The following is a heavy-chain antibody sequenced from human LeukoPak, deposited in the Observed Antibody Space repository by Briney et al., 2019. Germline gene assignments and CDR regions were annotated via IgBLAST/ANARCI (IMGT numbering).Heavy chain of an antibody. J-gene: IGHJ6*02. V-gene: IGHV3-30-3*02. Sequence: GGSLRLSCAASGFTFSSYAMHWVRQAPGKGLEWVAVISYDGSNKYYADSVKGRFTISRDNSKNTLYLQMNTLRAEDTAVYYCAKRTTTVALWYYGMDVWGQGTTVTVSS. CDR3: AKRTTTVALWYYGMDV. CDR1: GFTFSSYA. D-gene: IGHD1/OR15-1a*01. CDR2: ISYDGSNK.